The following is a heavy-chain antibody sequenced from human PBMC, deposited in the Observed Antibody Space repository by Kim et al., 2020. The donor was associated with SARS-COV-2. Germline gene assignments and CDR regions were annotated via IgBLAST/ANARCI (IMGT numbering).Heavy chain of an antibody. CDR2: VSPDGNNK. J-gene: IGHJ4*02. V-gene: IGHV3-30*18. D-gene: IGHD5-12*01. Sequence: GGSLRLSCAASGFTFSNYGMHWVRHAPGKGLEWVAIVSPDGNNKYYAESVKGRFTISRDNSMNTLYLQMNSLRDEDTATYYCAKSRVGTSGSSDFWGQGTLVSVSS. CDR1: GFTFSNYG. CDR3: AKSRVGTSGSSDF.